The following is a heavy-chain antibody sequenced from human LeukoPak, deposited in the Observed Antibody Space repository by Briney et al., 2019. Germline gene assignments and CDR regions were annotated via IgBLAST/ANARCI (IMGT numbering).Heavy chain of an antibody. CDR2: INPSGGGT. Sequence: VASEKVSCKASGYTFTSYYMHWVRQAPGQGLEWMGIINPSGGGTSYAQKFQGRVTMTRDMSTSTVYMELSSLRSEDTAVYYCAREHITIFGVVSTEDGGNWFDPWGQGTLVTVSS. V-gene: IGHV1-46*01. J-gene: IGHJ5*02. D-gene: IGHD3-3*01. CDR1: GYTFTSYY. CDR3: AREHITIFGVVSTEDGGNWFDP.